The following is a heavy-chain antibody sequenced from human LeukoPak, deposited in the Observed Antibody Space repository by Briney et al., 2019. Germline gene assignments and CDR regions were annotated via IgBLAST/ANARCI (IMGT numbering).Heavy chain of an antibody. CDR2: IFHNGAT. CDR3: ASRIVVSPTAVETWFDS. V-gene: IGHV4-39*06. Sequence: PSETLSLTCAVSGASVTSNTYFWGWIRQPPGEGPEWLGSIFHNGATYYNPFLKSRVTISLDTSRNQFTLTVTSVTVADTALYFCASRIVVSPTAVETWFDSWGQGTLVAVSS. D-gene: IGHD2-2*01. CDR1: GASVTSNTYF. J-gene: IGHJ5*01.